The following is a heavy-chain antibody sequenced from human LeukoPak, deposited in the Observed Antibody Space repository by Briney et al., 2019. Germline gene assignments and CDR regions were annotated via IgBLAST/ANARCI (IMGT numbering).Heavy chain of an antibody. D-gene: IGHD3-10*01. CDR2: IKQAGSEK. CDR1: GFTFSSYW. J-gene: IGHJ6*04. CDR3: ASSYYYGSGSYYNRNYYYGMDV. Sequence: GGSLRLSCAASGFTFSSYWMSWVRQAPGKGLEWVANIKQAGSEKYYVDSVKGRFTISRDNAKNSLYLQMNSLRAEDTAVYYCASSYYYGSGSYYNRNYYYGMDVWGKGTTVTVSS. V-gene: IGHV3-7*03.